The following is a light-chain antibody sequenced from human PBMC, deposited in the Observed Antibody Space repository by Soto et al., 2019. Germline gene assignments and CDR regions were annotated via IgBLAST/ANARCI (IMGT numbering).Light chain of an antibody. Sequence: DIQMTQSPSTLSASVGDRVSITCRASQSISRQLAWYQQKPGKAPNLLIYKASNLETGVPSRFTGSGSGTEFTLTISSLQPDYLATYYCLQYQSYWTFGQGTKVEVK. CDR2: KAS. V-gene: IGKV1-5*03. CDR1: QSISRQ. CDR3: LQYQSYWT. J-gene: IGKJ1*01.